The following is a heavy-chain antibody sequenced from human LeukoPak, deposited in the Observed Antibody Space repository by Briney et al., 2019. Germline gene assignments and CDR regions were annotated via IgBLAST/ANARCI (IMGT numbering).Heavy chain of an antibody. D-gene: IGHD6-19*01. CDR2: INPSAGST. V-gene: IGHV1-46*01. J-gene: IGHJ4*02. Sequence: ASVKVSCKASGYTFTKYYIHWVRQAPGQGLEWMGIINPSAGSTNYAQKFQGRVTLTRDTSITTVYMELSRLRSGDTAVYYCARRVFSGWGYYFDYWGQGTLVTVS. CDR3: ARRVFSGWGYYFDY. CDR1: GYTFTKYY.